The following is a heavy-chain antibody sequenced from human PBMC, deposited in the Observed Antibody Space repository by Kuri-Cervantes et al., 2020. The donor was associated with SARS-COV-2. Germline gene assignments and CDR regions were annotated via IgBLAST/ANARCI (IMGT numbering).Heavy chain of an antibody. J-gene: IGHJ6*02. V-gene: IGHV1-2*04. D-gene: IGHD3-10*01. CDR1: GYTFSDYY. Sequence: ASVKVSCKASGYTFSDYYMYWVRQAPGQGLEWMGWINPNSGGTNNAQKFQGWVTMTRDTSISTAYMELSRLRSDDTAVYYCARGMVRGLIQYYYYGMDVWGQGTTVTVSS. CDR3: ARGMVRGLIQYYYYGMDV. CDR2: INPNSGGT.